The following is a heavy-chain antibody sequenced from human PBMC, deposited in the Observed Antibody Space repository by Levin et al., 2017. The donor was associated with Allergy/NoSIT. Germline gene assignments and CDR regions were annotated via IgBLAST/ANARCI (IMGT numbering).Heavy chain of an antibody. J-gene: IGHJ6*02. CDR1: GFTFSSYG. V-gene: IGHV3-30*18. D-gene: IGHD1-14*01. CDR3: AKDLLKMGDHDYYAMDV. Sequence: QSGGSLRLSCAVSGFTFSSYGMHWVRQAPGKGLEWVAVISYHGRIDYYGDSVKGRFTISRDNSKDTLYLQMNSLRAEDKAVYYCAKDLLKMGDHDYYAMDVWGQGTAVTVSS. CDR2: ISYHGRID.